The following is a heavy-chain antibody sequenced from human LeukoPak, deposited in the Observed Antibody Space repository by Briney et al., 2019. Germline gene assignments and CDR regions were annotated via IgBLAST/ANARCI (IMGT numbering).Heavy chain of an antibody. J-gene: IGHJ4*02. V-gene: IGHV3-30*18. CDR3: AKQLGYYDSSEGYFDY. CDR2: ISYDGSNK. Sequence: GGSLRLSCVASAFTVSTNYMIWVRQAPGKGLEWVAVISYDGSNKNYADSVKGRFTISRDISKNTLYLQMNSLRAEDTAVYYCAKQLGYYDSSEGYFDYWGQGALVTVSS. CDR1: AFTVSTNY. D-gene: IGHD3-22*01.